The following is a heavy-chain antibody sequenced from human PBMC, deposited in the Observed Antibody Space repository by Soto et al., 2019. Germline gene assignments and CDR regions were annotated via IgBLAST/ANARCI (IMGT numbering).Heavy chain of an antibody. CDR1: GGSISSGGYY. V-gene: IGHV4-31*03. CDR2: IYYSGST. D-gene: IGHD3-3*01. J-gene: IGHJ6*02. CDR3: ARGITIFGVVNYYYYGMDV. Sequence: SETLSLTGTVSGGSISSGGYYWSWIRQHPGKGLEWIGYIYYSGSTYYNPSLKSRVTISVDTSKNQFSLKLSSVTAADTAVYYCARGITIFGVVNYYYYGMDVWGQGTTVTVSS.